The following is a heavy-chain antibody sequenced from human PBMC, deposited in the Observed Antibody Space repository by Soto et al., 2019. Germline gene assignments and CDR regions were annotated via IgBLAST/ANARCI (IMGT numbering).Heavy chain of an antibody. J-gene: IGHJ6*02. V-gene: IGHV1-8*01. CDR2: MNPNSGNT. D-gene: IGHD4-17*01. Sequence: ASVKVSCKASGYTFTSYDINWVRQATGQGLEWMGWMNPNSGNTGYAQKFQGRVTMTRNTSISTAYMELSSLRSEDTAVYYCALGDTVTIVGGSYYGMDVWGEGTTVTVSS. CDR3: ALGDTVTIVGGSYYGMDV. CDR1: GYTFTSYD.